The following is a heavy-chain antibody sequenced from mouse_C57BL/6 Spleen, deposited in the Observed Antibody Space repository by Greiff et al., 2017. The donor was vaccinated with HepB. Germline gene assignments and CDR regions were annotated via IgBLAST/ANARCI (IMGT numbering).Heavy chain of an antibody. Sequence: EVNLVESGGGLVKPGGSLKLSCAASGFTFSDYGMHWVRQAPEKGLEWVAYISSGSSTIYYADTVKGRFTISRDNAKNTLFLQMTSLRSEDTAMYYCAREGDGYYGEYFDYWGQGTTLTVSS. CDR1: GFTFSDYG. CDR3: AREGDGYYGEYFDY. D-gene: IGHD2-3*01. V-gene: IGHV5-17*01. J-gene: IGHJ2*01. CDR2: ISSGSSTI.